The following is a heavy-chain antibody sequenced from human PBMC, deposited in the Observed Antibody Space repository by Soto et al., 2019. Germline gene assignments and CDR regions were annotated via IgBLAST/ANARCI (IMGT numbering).Heavy chain of an antibody. V-gene: IGHV3-21*01. Sequence: EVQLVESGGGLVKPGGSLRLSCAASGFTFSSYSMNWVRQAPGKGLEWVSSISSSSSYIYYADPVKGRFTISRANAKNSLYLQMNSLRAEDTAVYYGARVVRWCLTGYDAFDIWGQGTMVTVSS. CDR2: ISSSSSYI. J-gene: IGHJ3*02. CDR3: ARVVRWCLTGYDAFDI. D-gene: IGHD3-9*01. CDR1: GFTFSSYS.